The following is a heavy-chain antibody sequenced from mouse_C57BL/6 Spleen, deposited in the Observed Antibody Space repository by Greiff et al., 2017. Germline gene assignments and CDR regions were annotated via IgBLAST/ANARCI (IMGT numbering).Heavy chain of an antibody. J-gene: IGHJ3*01. CDR3: ARVGENPGLAY. CDR1: GYTFTSYW. CDR2: IHPNSGST. D-gene: IGHD3-1*01. Sequence: QVQLQQPGAELVKPGASVKLSCTASGYTFTSYWMHWVKQSPVQGLEWIGMIHPNSGSTNSNENFKSQSTLTLDNSYSKAYMQLSSLRSEDPAVYYCARVGENPGLAYWGQGTLVTVSA. V-gene: IGHV1-64*01.